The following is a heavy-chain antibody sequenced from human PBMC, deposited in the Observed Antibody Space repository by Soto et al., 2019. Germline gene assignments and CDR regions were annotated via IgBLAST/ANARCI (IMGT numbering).Heavy chain of an antibody. CDR3: ARDGSLGGGVDY. D-gene: IGHD3-16*01. V-gene: IGHV4-59*01. CDR2: IYYSGST. Sequence: QVQLQESGPGLVKPSETLSLTCTVSGGSISSYYWSWIRQPPGKGLEWIGYIYYSGSTNYNPPLRSEVTISVDTSKNQFSLTLSSVTAADTAVYYCARDGSLGGGVDYWGQGTLVTVSS. J-gene: IGHJ4*02. CDR1: GGSISSYY.